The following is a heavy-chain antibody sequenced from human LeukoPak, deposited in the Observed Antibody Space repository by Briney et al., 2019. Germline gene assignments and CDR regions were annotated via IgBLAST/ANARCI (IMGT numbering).Heavy chain of an antibody. CDR1: GFTFSSYG. J-gene: IGHJ4*02. CDR3: AKDIFPTTEYYYDTSGPVDY. Sequence: GRSLRLSCAASGFTFSSYGMHWVRQAPGKGLEWVALISYNGSNKYCADSVKGRFTISRDNSKNTLYLQMNSLRAEDTAVYYCAKDIFPTTEYYYDTSGPVDYWGQGTLVTVSS. CDR2: ISYNGSNK. D-gene: IGHD3-22*01. V-gene: IGHV3-30*18.